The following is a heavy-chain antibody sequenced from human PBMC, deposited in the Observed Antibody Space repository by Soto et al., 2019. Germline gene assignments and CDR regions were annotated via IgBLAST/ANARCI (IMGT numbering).Heavy chain of an antibody. CDR1: GASISSGGYS. CDR2: IYHSWST. V-gene: IGHV4-30-2*01. J-gene: IGHJ5*02. CDR3: ARDSSGASWFDP. Sequence: TLSLTCSVSGASISSGGYSGSWIRQPPGKGLEWIGYIYHSWSTYYNPSLKSRVTISVDRSKNQFSLKLSSVTAADTAVYYCARDSSGASWFDPWGQGTLVTVPQ. D-gene: IGHD3-22*01.